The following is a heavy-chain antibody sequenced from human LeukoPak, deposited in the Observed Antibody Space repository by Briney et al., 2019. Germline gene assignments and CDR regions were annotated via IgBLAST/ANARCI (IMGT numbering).Heavy chain of an antibody. Sequence: GGSLRLSCAASGFTFSSYWMHWVRQAPGKGLVWVSRINSDGSSTSYADSVKGRFTISRDNAKNTLYLQMNSLRAGDTAVYYCARGGSRYYDLGMVWGQGTTVTVSS. J-gene: IGHJ6*02. D-gene: IGHD3-3*01. CDR3: ARGGSRYYDLGMV. CDR2: INSDGSST. CDR1: GFTFSSYW. V-gene: IGHV3-74*01.